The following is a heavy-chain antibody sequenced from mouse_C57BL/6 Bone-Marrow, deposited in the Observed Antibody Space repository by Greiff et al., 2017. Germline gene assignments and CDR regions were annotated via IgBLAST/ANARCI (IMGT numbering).Heavy chain of an antibody. Sequence: DVMLVESGGGLVKPGGSLKLSCAASGFTFSSYTMSWVRQTPEKRLEWVATISGGGGNTYYPDSVKGRFTISRDNAKNTLYLQMSSLRSEDTALYYCARKGAYYSNYSWFAYWGQGTLVTVSA. V-gene: IGHV5-9*01. CDR2: ISGGGGNT. CDR1: GFTFSSYT. D-gene: IGHD2-5*01. CDR3: ARKGAYYSNYSWFAY. J-gene: IGHJ3*01.